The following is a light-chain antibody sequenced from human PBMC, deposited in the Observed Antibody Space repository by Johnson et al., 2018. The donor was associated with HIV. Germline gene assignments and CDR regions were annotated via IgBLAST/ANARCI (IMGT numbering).Light chain of an antibody. CDR1: SSNIGYNY. V-gene: IGLV1-51*01. J-gene: IGLJ1*01. Sequence: QSILTQPPSVSAAPGQKVTISCSGSSSNIGYNYVSWYQQVPGTAPKLLIYDIDKRPSGIPDRFSGSQSGTSATLDINGLKTGDEADSYCGTWDNSLSAGSFGTGTKVTVL. CDR3: GTWDNSLSAGS. CDR2: DID.